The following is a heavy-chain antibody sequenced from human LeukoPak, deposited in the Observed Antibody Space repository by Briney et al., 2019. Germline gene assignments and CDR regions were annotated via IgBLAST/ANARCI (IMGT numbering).Heavy chain of an antibody. J-gene: IGHJ4*02. V-gene: IGHV4-31*03. CDR2: IYYSGTT. CDR3: ARGIADPYSFDS. D-gene: IGHD6-13*01. Sequence: PSQTLSLTCTVSGGSISNGDYYWSWIRQHPGKGLEWIGYIYYSGTTYYNPSLQSRVIISVDTSKNQFSLKLSSVTAADTAVYYCARGIADPYSFDSWGQGTLVTVSS. CDR1: GGSISNGDYY.